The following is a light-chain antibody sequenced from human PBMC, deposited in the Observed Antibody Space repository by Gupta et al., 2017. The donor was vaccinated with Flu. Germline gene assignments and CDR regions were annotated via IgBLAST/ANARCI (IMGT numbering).Light chain of an antibody. CDR2: GNK. V-gene: IGLV1-40*01. J-gene: IGLJ3*02. CDR1: SSYIGARYD. Sequence: TSAWTWSSSYIGARYDVRWYQQRPGTAPNLLIYGNKNRTLGVPARFSGSKSDTSASLAITGLQAEDEADYYCQSYDSSLSGFWVFGGGTKLTVL. CDR3: QSYDSSLSGFWV.